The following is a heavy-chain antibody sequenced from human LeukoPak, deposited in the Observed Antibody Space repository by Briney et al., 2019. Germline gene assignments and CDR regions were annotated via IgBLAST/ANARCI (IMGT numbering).Heavy chain of an antibody. Sequence: GGSLRLSCAASGFTFSIYWMSWVRQAPGKGLEWVANIKQDGSERYYVDSVKGRFTLSRDNAKNSLYLQMNSLRAEDTAVYYCARDRRSYDPQGGFYCWGQGTLVTVSS. CDR2: IKQDGSER. CDR1: GFTFSIYW. D-gene: IGHD3-22*01. V-gene: IGHV3-7*03. J-gene: IGHJ4*02. CDR3: ARDRRSYDPQGGFYC.